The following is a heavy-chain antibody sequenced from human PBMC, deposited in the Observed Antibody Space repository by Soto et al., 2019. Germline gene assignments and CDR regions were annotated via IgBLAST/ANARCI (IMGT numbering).Heavy chain of an antibody. J-gene: IGHJ4*02. CDR2: IIPVFGTA. D-gene: IGHD6-19*01. Sequence: QVQLVQSGAEVKKPGSSVKVSCKASGGTFISYAITWMRQAPGQGLEWMGTIIPVFGTANYAQNLRGRVTMTADDSTSTAYMERSSLGSDDTAVYYCARGPPRHNSGWYYDSWGQGTLVSVSS. V-gene: IGHV1-69*18. CDR1: GGTFISYA. CDR3: ARGPPRHNSGWYYDS.